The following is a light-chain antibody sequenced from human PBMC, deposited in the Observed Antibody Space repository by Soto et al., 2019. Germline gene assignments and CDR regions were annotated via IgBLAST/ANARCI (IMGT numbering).Light chain of an antibody. Sequence: EIVLTQSPGTLSLSPGERATLSCRASQSVSSNYLAWYQHKPGQPPKLLIYWSSTRESGVPDRFSGSGSGTDFTLTISSLQAEDVALYYCQQYYSGPLTFGGGTKVDIK. CDR2: WSS. CDR1: QSVSSNY. V-gene: IGKV4-1*01. J-gene: IGKJ4*01. CDR3: QQYYSGPLT.